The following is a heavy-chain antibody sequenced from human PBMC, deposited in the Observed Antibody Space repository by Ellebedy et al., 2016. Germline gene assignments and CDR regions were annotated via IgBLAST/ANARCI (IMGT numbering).Heavy chain of an antibody. V-gene: IGHV3-23*01. J-gene: IGHJ4*02. CDR1: GLSFNTFF. CDR3: YYGHYSGS. CDR2: ISGDGRTT. Sequence: GESLKISXTASGLSFNTFFMSWVRQAPGGGLEWISTISGDGRTTFSADSVKGRFAISRDNSRNTVFLFMTSLRAEDTAVYYCYYGHYSGSWGQGTPVTVSS. D-gene: IGHD4-17*01.